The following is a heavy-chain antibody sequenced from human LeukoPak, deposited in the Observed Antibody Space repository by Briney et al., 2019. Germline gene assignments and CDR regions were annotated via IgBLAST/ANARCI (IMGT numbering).Heavy chain of an antibody. CDR3: ARDRGGGYYDSSGYYYQGGYYFDY. Sequence: SETLSLTCTVSGGSISSGDYYWSWIRQPPGTGLEWIGYIYYSGSTYYNPSLKSRVTISVDTSKNQFSLKLSSVTAADTAVYYCARDRGGGYYDSSGYYYQGGYYFDYWGQGTLVTDSS. V-gene: IGHV4-30-4*01. D-gene: IGHD3-22*01. CDR2: IYYSGST. J-gene: IGHJ4*02. CDR1: GGSISSGDYY.